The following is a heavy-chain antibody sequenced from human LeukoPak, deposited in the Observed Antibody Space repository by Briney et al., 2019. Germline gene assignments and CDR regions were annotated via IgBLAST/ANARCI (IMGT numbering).Heavy chain of an antibody. CDR2: ISSSSTII. D-gene: IGHD6-19*01. CDR3: ARDGSDYSSGWYYFDY. V-gene: IGHV3-48*01. CDR1: GFTFSSYS. J-gene: IGHJ4*02. Sequence: GGSLRLSCAASGFTFSSYSMNWVRQAPGKGLEWVSYISSSSTIICYADSVKGRFTISRDNAKSSLYLQMNSLRAEDTAVYYCARDGSDYSSGWYYFDYWGQGTLVTVSS.